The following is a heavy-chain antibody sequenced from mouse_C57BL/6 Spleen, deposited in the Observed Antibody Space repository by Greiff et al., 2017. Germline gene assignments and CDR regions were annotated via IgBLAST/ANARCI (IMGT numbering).Heavy chain of an antibody. J-gene: IGHJ4*01. CDR2: IYPGDGDT. D-gene: IGHD1-1*01. V-gene: IGHV1-82*01. Sequence: LVESGPELVKPGASVKISCKASGYAFSSSWMNWVKQRPGKGLEWIGRIYPGDGDTNYNGKFKGKATLTADKSSSTAYMQLSSLTSEDSAVYFCASTTVVATRGMDYWGQGTSVTVSS. CDR3: ASTTVVATRGMDY. CDR1: GYAFSSSW.